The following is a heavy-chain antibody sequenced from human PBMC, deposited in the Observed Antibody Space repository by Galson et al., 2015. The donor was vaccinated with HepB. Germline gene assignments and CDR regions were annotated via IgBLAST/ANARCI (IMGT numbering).Heavy chain of an antibody. D-gene: IGHD4-23*01. Sequence: SLRLSCAASGIAFRDYGMSWVRQSPERGLEWVSTVDAIGTTTHYADSVRGRFTISRDNSRHTLSPQMNSLRVEDTAIYYCAKDCGGDSFFDYWGQGTVVIVS. V-gene: IGHV3-23*05. J-gene: IGHJ4*02. CDR2: VDAIGTTT. CDR1: GIAFRDYG. CDR3: AKDCGGDSFFDY.